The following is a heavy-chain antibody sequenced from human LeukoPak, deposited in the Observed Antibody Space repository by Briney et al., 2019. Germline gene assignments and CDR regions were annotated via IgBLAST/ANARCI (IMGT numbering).Heavy chain of an antibody. CDR2: ISGSGGST. J-gene: IGHJ4*02. D-gene: IGHD3-3*01. Sequence: PGGSLRLSCAASGFTFSSYAMSWVRQAPGKGLEWVSAISGSGGSTYYADSVKGRFTISRDNSKNTLYLQMNSLRAEDTAVYYCAKASFYDFWSGYHLDFDYWGQGTLVTVSS. CDR3: AKASFYDFWSGYHLDFDY. V-gene: IGHV3-23*01. CDR1: GFTFSSYA.